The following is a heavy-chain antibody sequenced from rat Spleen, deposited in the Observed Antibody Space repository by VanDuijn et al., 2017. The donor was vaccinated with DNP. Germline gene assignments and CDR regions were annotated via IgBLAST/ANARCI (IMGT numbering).Heavy chain of an antibody. CDR2: ISYDGSTT. J-gene: IGHJ2*01. CDR3: ARRWEEDYFDY. D-gene: IGHD5-1*01. CDR1: GFTFSDYY. Sequence: EVQLVESGGGLVQPGRSLKLSCAASGFTFSDYYMAWVRQAPTKGLEWVATISYDGSTTYYRDSVKGRFTISRDKPKSTLYLQMDSLRSEDTATYYCARRWEEDYFDYWGQGVMVTVSS. V-gene: IGHV5-7*01.